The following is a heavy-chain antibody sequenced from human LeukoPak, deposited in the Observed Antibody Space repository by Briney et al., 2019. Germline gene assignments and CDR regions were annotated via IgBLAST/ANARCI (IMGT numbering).Heavy chain of an antibody. CDR3: ARAYYGSSGFDY. D-gene: IGHD3-10*01. CDR2: MYPGDSDT. CDR1: GYNFTSYW. V-gene: IGHV5-51*01. J-gene: IGHJ4*02. Sequence: GESLKISCKGSGYNFTSYWIGWVRQMPGKGPEWMGIMYPGDSDTRYSPSYQGQFTISDNKSITTDYVQWSSLKASDTAMYYCARAYYGSSGFDYWGQGTLVTVSS.